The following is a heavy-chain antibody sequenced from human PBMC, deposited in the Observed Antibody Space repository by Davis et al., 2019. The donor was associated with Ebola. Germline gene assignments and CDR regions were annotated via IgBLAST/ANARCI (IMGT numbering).Heavy chain of an antibody. V-gene: IGHV3-23*01. CDR1: GFTFSSYA. Sequence: GESLKISCAASGFTFSSYAMSWVRQAPGKGLEWVSAISGSGGSTYYADSVKGRFTIPRDNSKNTLYLQMNSLRAEDTAVYYCAKVRGGSYSWFDPWGQGTLVTVSS. J-gene: IGHJ5*02. CDR2: ISGSGGST. CDR3: AKVRGGSYSWFDP. D-gene: IGHD1-26*01.